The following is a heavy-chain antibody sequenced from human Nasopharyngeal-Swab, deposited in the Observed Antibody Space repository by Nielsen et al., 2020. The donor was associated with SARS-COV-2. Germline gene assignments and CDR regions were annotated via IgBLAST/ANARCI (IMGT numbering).Heavy chain of an antibody. CDR2: IDPSDSYT. Sequence: VRQMPGKGLEWMGRIDPSDSYTNYSPSFQGHATISADKSISTAYLQWSSLKASDTAMYYCARQRVNNWFDPWGQGTLVTVSS. CDR3: ARQRVNNWFDP. D-gene: IGHD6-25*01. J-gene: IGHJ5*02. V-gene: IGHV5-10-1*01.